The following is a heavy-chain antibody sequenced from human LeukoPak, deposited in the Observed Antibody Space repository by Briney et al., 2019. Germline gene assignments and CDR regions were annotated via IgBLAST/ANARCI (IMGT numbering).Heavy chain of an antibody. CDR1: GGSISSSSYY. D-gene: IGHD6-13*01. CDR3: ARSSPGIAPRWFDP. J-gene: IGHJ5*02. Sequence: SETLSLTCTVSGGSISSSSYYWGWIRQPPGKGLEWIGEINHSGSTNYNPSLKSRVTISVDTSKNQFSLKLSSVTAADTDVYYCARSSPGIAPRWFDPWGQGTLVTVSS. CDR2: INHSGST. V-gene: IGHV4-39*07.